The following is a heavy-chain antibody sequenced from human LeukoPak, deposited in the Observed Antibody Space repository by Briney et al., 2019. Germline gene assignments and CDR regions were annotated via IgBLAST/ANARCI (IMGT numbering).Heavy chain of an antibody. CDR1: GFTFSGSV. V-gene: IGHV3-73*01. J-gene: IGHJ6*02. CDR3: ARHVGPYYYYAMDV. Sequence: GGSLRLSCAASGFTFSGSVIHWVRQDSGKGLEWVGRIRSKDNNGATAYAASVKGRFTISKDDSKNTAYLQMNSLKTEDTAMYYCARHVGPYYYYAMDVWGQGTTVTVS. CDR2: IRSKDNNGAT.